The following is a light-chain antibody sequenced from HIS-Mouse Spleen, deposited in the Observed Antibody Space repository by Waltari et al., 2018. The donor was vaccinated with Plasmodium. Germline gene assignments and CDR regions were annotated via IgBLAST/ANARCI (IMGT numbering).Light chain of an antibody. V-gene: IGKV2-28*01. CDR1: QSLRHSNGYNY. CDR2: LGS. CDR3: MQALQTPT. Sequence: IVMTQSSLSLPVTTEELARISCRSSQSLRHSNGYNYLDWYLQKPGQSPQFLFYLGSNRSSGVPDRLSGSGSGTDFTLKISRVEAEDVGVYYCMQALQTPTFGQGTKVEIK. J-gene: IGKJ1*01.